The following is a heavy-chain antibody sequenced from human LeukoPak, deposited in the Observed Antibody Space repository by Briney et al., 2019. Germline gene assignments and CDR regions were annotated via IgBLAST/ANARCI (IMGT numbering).Heavy chain of an antibody. CDR2: IYTSGST. Sequence: PSQTLSLTCTVSGGSISSGSYYWGWIRQPAGKGLEWIGRIYTSGSTNYNPSLKSRVTISVDTSKNQFSLKLSSVTAADTAVYYCARESLLWFGESHTIDYWGQGTLVTVSS. D-gene: IGHD3-10*01. CDR1: GGSISSGSYY. V-gene: IGHV4-61*02. CDR3: ARESLLWFGESHTIDY. J-gene: IGHJ4*02.